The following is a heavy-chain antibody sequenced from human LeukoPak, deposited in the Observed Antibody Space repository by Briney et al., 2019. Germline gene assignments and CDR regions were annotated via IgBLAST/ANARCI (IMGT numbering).Heavy chain of an antibody. J-gene: IGHJ4*02. CDR2: IYSGGST. CDR3: AGSSIAVAGGFDY. CDR1: GFTVSSNY. V-gene: IGHV3-66*01. D-gene: IGHD6-19*01. Sequence: PGGSLRLSCAAPGFTVSSNYMSWVRQAPGKGLEWVSVIYSGGSTYYADSVKGRFTISRDNSKNTLYLQMNSLRAEDTAVYYCAGSSIAVAGGFDYWGQGTLVTVSS.